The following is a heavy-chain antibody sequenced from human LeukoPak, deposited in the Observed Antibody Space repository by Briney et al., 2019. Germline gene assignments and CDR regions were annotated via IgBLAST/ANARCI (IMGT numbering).Heavy chain of an antibody. Sequence: SETLSPTCAVYGGSFSGYYWSWIRQPPGKGLEWIGEINHSGSTNYNPSLKSRVTISVDTSKNQFSLKLSSVTAADTAVYYCARDSSGYNPVYYFDYWGQGTLVTVSS. CDR3: ARDSSGYNPVYYFDY. D-gene: IGHD3-22*01. J-gene: IGHJ4*02. CDR2: INHSGST. CDR1: GGSFSGYY. V-gene: IGHV4-34*01.